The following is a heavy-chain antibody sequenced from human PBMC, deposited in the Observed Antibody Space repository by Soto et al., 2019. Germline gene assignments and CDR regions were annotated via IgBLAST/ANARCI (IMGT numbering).Heavy chain of an antibody. CDR2: IYYSGST. V-gene: IGHV4-39*01. J-gene: IGHJ4*02. CDR3: ARHEESGWYRQKYYFDY. D-gene: IGHD6-19*01. Sequence: QLQLQESGPGLVKPSETLSLTCTVSGGSISSSSYYWGWIRQPPGKGLEWIGSIYYSGSTYYNPSLKSRVTISVDTSKNQFSLKLSSVTAADTAVYYCARHEESGWYRQKYYFDYWGQGTLVTVSS. CDR1: GGSISSSSYY.